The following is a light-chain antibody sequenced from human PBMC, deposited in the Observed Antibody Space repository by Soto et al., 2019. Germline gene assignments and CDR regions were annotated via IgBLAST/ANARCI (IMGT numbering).Light chain of an antibody. CDR2: EVV. CDR1: KSDIGVYDF. J-gene: IGLJ1*01. V-gene: IGLV2-8*01. CDR3: NSYTTSETYV. Sequence: QSVLTQPPSASGSPGQSVTISCTGTKSDIGVYDFVSWYQHHPGKAPRLIIYEVVQRPSGVPDRFSGSKSGNTASLTVSGLQAADEADYYCNSYTTSETYVFGTGTKVTVL.